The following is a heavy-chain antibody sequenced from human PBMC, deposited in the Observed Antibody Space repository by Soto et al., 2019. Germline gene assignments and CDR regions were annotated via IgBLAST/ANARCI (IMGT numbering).Heavy chain of an antibody. CDR1: GGSISGSSYY. CDR2: IYYTGRT. V-gene: IGHV4-39*01. D-gene: IGHD6-19*01. J-gene: IGHJ4*02. CDR3: ASGGEGSIAVAG. Sequence: QLQLQESGPGLVKPSETLSLTCTVSGGSISGSSYYWGWIRQPPGKGLEWIGAIYYTGRTYYKPSLKRRVTISVDTSKTQFSLKLNSVSAADTAVYYCASGGEGSIAVAGWGQGTLVTVSS.